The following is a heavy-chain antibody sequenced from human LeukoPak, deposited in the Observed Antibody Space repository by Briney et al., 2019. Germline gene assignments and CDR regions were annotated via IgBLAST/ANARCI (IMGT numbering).Heavy chain of an antibody. CDR2: IIPIFGTA. J-gene: IGHJ4*02. V-gene: IGHV1-69*05. Sequence: SVKVSCKASGGTFSSYAISWVRQAPGQGLEWMGGIIPIFGTANYAQKFQGRVTITTDESTSTAYMELSSLGSEDTAVYYCATSYSYGPFDYWGQGTLVTVSS. CDR1: GGTFSSYA. D-gene: IGHD5-18*01. CDR3: ATSYSYGPFDY.